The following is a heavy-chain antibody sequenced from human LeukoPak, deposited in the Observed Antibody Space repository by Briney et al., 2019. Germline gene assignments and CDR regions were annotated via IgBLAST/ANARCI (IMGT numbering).Heavy chain of an antibody. CDR1: GFTFSDYY. J-gene: IGHJ6*02. CDR3: ARGGALGMDV. V-gene: IGHV3-11*01. CDR2: ISGVASGI. Sequence: GGSLRLSCAASGFTFSDYYMTWIRQAPGKGLEWVSYISGVASGIYYGDSVKGRFTISRDNAKNSVYLQMNSLRAEDTAVYYCARGGALGMDVWGQGTTVTVSS. D-gene: IGHD1-26*01.